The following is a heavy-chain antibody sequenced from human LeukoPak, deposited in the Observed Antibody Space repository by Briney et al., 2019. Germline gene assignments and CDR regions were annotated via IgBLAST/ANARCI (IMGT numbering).Heavy chain of an antibody. CDR3: ARGGTTVTTFPPFYGMDV. J-gene: IGHJ6*02. CDR2: IYTSGST. CDR1: GGSISSYY. Sequence: SETLSLTCTVSGGSISSYYWSWIRQPAGKGLEWIGRIYTSGSTNYNPSLKSRVTMSVDTSKNQFSLKLSSVTAADTAVYYCARGGTTVTTFPPFYGMDVWGQGTTVTVSS. V-gene: IGHV4-4*07. D-gene: IGHD4-17*01.